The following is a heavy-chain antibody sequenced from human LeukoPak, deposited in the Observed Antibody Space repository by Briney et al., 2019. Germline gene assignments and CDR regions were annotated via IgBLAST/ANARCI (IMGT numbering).Heavy chain of an antibody. J-gene: IGHJ3*02. CDR1: GFTFSDYA. Sequence: GGSLRLSCVASGFTFSDYAMTWVRQAPGKGLEWVANIKQDGSEKYYVDSVKGRFTISRDNAKNSLYLQMNSLRAEDTAVYYCARSRWYYDFWSGYLVGRGNDADDAFDIWGQGTMVTVSS. D-gene: IGHD3-3*01. CDR2: IKQDGSEK. V-gene: IGHV3-7*01. CDR3: ARSRWYYDFWSGYLVGRGNDADDAFDI.